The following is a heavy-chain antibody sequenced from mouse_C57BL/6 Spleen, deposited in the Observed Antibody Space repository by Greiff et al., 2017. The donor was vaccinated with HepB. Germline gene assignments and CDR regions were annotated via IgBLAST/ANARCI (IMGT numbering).Heavy chain of an antibody. J-gene: IGHJ2*01. CDR2: ISGGGGNT. CDR1: GFTFSSYT. V-gene: IGHV5-9*01. Sequence: EVQGVESGGGLVKPGGSLKLSCAASGFTFSSYTMSWVRQTPEKRLEWVATISGGGGNTYYPDSVKGRFTISRDNAKNTLYLQMSSLRSEDTALYYCARRTYGNPYFDYWGQGTTLTVSS. D-gene: IGHD2-1*01. CDR3: ARRTYGNPYFDY.